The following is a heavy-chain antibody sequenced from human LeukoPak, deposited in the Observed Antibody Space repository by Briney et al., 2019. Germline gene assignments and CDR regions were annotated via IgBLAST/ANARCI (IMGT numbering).Heavy chain of an antibody. CDR1: GGTFSSYA. V-gene: IGHV1-69*01. D-gene: IGHD2-2*01. CDR3: ARDLGYCSSTSCYGWFDP. Sequence: SVKVSCKGSGGTFSSYAISWVRQAPGQGLEWMGGIIPIFGTANYAQKFQGRATITADESTSTAYMELSSLRSEDTAVYYCARDLGYCSSTSCYGWFDPWGQGTLVTVSS. CDR2: IIPIFGTA. J-gene: IGHJ5*02.